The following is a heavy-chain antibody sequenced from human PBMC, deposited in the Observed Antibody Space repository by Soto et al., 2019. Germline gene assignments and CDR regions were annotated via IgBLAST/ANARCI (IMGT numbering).Heavy chain of an antibody. D-gene: IGHD7-27*01. CDR1: GDSMSVYY. Sequence: PSETLSLTCTVSGDSMSVYYWTWFRQPPGKGLEWIGYIYYTGSTKYNPSLKSRVTVSLDTSKNQFSLILNSLTAADTAVYYCARITRSPNSGYFDYWGQGALVT. CDR3: ARITRSPNSGYFDY. V-gene: IGHV4-59*01. CDR2: IYYTGST. J-gene: IGHJ4*02.